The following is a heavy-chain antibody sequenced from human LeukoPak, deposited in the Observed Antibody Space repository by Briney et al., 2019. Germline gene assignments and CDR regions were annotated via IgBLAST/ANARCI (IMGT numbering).Heavy chain of an antibody. CDR3: VTDGASDI. CDR2: ISNSGFYI. CDR1: GFTLSSCT. Sequence: PGGSLRLSCAASGFTLSSCTTNWVRQAPGKGLEWVSSISNSGFYIYYADSVKGRFVVSRDNANNSLYLQMNSLRDEDTAVYYCVTDGASDIWGQGTMVTVSS. V-gene: IGHV3-21*01. J-gene: IGHJ3*02.